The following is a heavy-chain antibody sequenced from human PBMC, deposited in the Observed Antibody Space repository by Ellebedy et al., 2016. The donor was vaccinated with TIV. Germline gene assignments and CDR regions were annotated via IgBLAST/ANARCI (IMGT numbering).Heavy chain of an antibody. CDR1: GFTFSDYY. CDR2: ISSSGSTI. Sequence: GGSLRLXXAASGFTFSDYYMSWIRQAPGKGLEWVSYISSSGSTIYYADSVKGRFTISRDNAKNSLYLQMNSLRAEDTAVYYCAREESRGRGQNWFNPWGQGTLVTVSS. D-gene: IGHD2/OR15-2a*01. CDR3: AREESRGRGQNWFNP. J-gene: IGHJ5*02. V-gene: IGHV3-11*01.